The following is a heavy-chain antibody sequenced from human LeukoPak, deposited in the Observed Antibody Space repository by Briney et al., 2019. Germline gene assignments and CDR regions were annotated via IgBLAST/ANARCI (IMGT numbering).Heavy chain of an antibody. Sequence: GGSLRVSCAASGFTFSNVWMNWVRQAPGKGLEWVGRIKSKTDGGTTDYAAPVKGRFTISRDDSKNTLYLQLNSLRTGDTAVYYCSTGSPASGGLFDYWGQGTLVTVSS. CDR1: GFTFSNVW. CDR2: IKSKTDGGTT. CDR3: STGSPASGGLFDY. V-gene: IGHV3-15*01. D-gene: IGHD6-13*01. J-gene: IGHJ4*02.